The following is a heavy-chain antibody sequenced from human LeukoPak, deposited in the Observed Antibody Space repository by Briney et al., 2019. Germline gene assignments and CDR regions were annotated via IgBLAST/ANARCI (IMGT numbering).Heavy chain of an antibody. J-gene: IGHJ4*02. CDR2: ISSSSSYI. V-gene: IGHV3-21*01. D-gene: IGHD3-3*01. Sequence: SGGSLRLSCAASGFTFSSYSMNWVRQAPGKGLEWVSSISSSSSYIYYADSVKGRFTISRDNAKNSLYLQMNSLRAEDTAVYYCARDSYYDFWSGYFDCWGQGTLVTVSS. CDR3: ARDSYYDFWSGYFDC. CDR1: GFTFSSYS.